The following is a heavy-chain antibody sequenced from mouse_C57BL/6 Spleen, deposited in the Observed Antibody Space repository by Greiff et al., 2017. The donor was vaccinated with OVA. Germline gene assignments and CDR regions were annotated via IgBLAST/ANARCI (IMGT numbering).Heavy chain of an antibody. CDR2: ISSGGSYT. J-gene: IGHJ1*03. CDR3: ARQNYGNPSYWYFDV. CDR1: GFTFSSYG. D-gene: IGHD2-1*01. V-gene: IGHV5-6*01. Sequence: DVHLVESGGDLVKPGGSLKLSCAASGFTFSSYGMSWVRQTPDKRLEWVATISSGGSYTYYPDSVKGRFTISRDNAKNTLYLQMSSLKSEDTAMYYCARQNYGNPSYWYFDVWGTGTTVTVSS.